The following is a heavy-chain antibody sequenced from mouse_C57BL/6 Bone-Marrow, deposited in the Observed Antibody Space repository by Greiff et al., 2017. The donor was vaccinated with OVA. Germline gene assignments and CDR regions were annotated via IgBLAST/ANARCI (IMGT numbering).Heavy chain of an antibody. CDR3: TKDYSNDYYAMDY. CDR2: IYPGNSDT. D-gene: IGHD2-5*01. CDR1: GYTFTSYW. V-gene: IGHV1-5*01. J-gene: IGHJ4*01. Sequence: EVMLVESGTVLARPGASVKMSCKTSGYTFTSYWMHWVKQRPGQGLEWIGAIYPGNSDTSYNQKFKGKAKLTAVTSASTAYMELSSLTNEDSAVYYCTKDYSNDYYAMDYWGQGTSVTVSS.